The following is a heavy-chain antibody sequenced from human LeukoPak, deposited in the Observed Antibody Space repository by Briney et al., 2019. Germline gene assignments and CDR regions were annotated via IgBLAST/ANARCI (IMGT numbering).Heavy chain of an antibody. CDR1: GGSISSSSYY. J-gene: IGHJ4*02. CDR3: ARVRGVAGTYAFDY. Sequence: SETLSLTCTVSGGSISSSSYYWGWIRQPPGKGLEWIGSIYYSGSTYYNPSLKSRVTISVDTSKNQFSLKLSSVTAADTAVYYCARVRGVAGTYAFDYWGQGTLVTVSS. D-gene: IGHD6-19*01. V-gene: IGHV4-39*01. CDR2: IYYSGST.